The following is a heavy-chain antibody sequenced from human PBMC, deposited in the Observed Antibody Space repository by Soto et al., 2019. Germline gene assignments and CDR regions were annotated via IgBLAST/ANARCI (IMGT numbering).Heavy chain of an antibody. CDR1: GFTFSSYG. CDR2: ISYDGSNK. CDR3: AKAEYYYGSGSIAPDY. Sequence: GGSLRLSCAASGFTFSSYGMHWVRQAPGKGLEWVAVISYDGSNKYYADSVKGRFTISRDNSKNTLYLQMNSLRAEDTAVYYCAKAEYYYGSGSIAPDYWGQGTLVTVSS. J-gene: IGHJ4*02. V-gene: IGHV3-30*18. D-gene: IGHD3-10*01.